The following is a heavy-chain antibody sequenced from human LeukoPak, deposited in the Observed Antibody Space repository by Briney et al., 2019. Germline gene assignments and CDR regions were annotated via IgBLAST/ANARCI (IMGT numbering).Heavy chain of an antibody. CDR3: AKTYYYDTSGSHYLDN. V-gene: IGHV3-23*01. Sequence: PGGSLGLSCAASGFTFSTYAMSWVRQAPGKGLEWVSVISGSGDSRSYADSVNGRFTISRDNSQKTLYLQMNSLRAEDTAIYYCAKTYYYDTSGSHYLDNWGQGTLVTVSS. CDR2: ISGSGDSR. J-gene: IGHJ4*02. CDR1: GFTFSTYA. D-gene: IGHD3-22*01.